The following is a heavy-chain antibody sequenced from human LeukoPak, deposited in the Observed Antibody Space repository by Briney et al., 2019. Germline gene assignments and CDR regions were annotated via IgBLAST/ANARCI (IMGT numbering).Heavy chain of an antibody. CDR2: INWNGGST. J-gene: IGHJ6*03. CDR1: GFTFDDYG. Sequence: GGPLRLLSAASGFTFDDYGMSWVHQAPGKGLEWVSGINWNGGSTGYADSVKGRFTICRDNAKNSLYLQMNRLRAEDTALYFCARLVVPAGYYMDGWGKGTTVTASS. V-gene: IGHV3-20*04. D-gene: IGHD2-2*01. CDR3: ARLVVPAGYYMDG.